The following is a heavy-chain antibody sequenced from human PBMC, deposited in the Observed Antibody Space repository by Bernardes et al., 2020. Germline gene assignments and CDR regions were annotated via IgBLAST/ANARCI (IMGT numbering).Heavy chain of an antibody. CDR3: AREDDTSYYYSYYYMDV. Sequence: GGSLRLSPAASGFTFNNYAMRWVRQAPGKGLEWVAVISYDGGNKYYADSVKGRFTISRDNSKNTLYLQMNSLRTEDTAVYYCAREDDTSYYYSYYYMDVWGKGTTVTVSS. V-gene: IGHV3-30*16. CDR1: GFTFNNYA. CDR2: ISYDGGNK. J-gene: IGHJ6*03. D-gene: IGHD3-9*01.